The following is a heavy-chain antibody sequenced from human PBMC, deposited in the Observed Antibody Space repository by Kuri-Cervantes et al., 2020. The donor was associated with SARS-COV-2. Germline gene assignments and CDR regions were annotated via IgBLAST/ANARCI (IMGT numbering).Heavy chain of an antibody. CDR3: ARDGQQLGEFDY. V-gene: IGHV3-11*06. D-gene: IGHD6-13*01. Sequence: LSLTCAASGFTFSSYAMSWIRQAPGKGLEWVSYISSSSSYTNYADSVKGRFTISRDNAKNTLYLQMNSLRAEDTAVYYCARDGQQLGEFDYWGQGTLVTVSS. CDR1: GFTFSSYA. CDR2: ISSSSSYT. J-gene: IGHJ4*02.